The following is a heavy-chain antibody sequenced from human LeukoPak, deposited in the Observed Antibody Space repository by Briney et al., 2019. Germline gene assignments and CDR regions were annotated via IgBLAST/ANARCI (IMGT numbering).Heavy chain of an antibody. D-gene: IGHD2-2*01. J-gene: IGHJ4*02. CDR3: AKGLGYCSSTSCSFYFDY. CDR1: GFTFSSYA. CDR2: ISGSGGST. Sequence: TGGSLRLSCAASGFTFSSYAMSWVRQAPGKGLGWVSAISGSGGSTYYADSVKGRFTISRDNSKNTLYLQMNSLRAEETAVYYCAKGLGYCSSTSCSFYFDYWGQGTLVTVSS. V-gene: IGHV3-23*01.